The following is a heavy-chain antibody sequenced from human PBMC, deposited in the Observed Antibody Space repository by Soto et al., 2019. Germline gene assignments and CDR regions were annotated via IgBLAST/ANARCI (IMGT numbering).Heavy chain of an antibody. CDR1: GGSLSGNY. CDR2: THHSGST. V-gene: IGHV4-34*01. D-gene: IGHD2-21*02. J-gene: IGHJ4*02. Sequence: QAQLQQWGTGLLKPSETLSLTCAVYGGSLSGNYWGWIRQPPGKGLEWIGETHHSGSTAYNPSLKSRVTISVDTSRNQFSLKLNSVTAAVTAVYYCARTTAAIHLNYWSQGTLVTVSS. CDR3: ARTTAAIHLNY.